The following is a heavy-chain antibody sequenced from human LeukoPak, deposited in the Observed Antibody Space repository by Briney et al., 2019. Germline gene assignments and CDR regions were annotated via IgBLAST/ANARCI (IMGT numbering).Heavy chain of an antibody. J-gene: IGHJ4*02. CDR1: GYTFTGYY. CDR3: ARGRRYYDILTGYFLY. Sequence: ASVKVSCKASGYTFTGYYMHWVRQAPGQGLEWMGWINPNSGGTNYAQKFQGRVTMTRDTSISTAYMELSRLRSDDTAVYYCARGRRYYDILTGYFLYWGQGTLVTVSS. V-gene: IGHV1-2*02. CDR2: INPNSGGT. D-gene: IGHD3-9*01.